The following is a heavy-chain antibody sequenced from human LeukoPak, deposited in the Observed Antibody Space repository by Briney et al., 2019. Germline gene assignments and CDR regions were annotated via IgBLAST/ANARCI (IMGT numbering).Heavy chain of an antibody. D-gene: IGHD3-3*01. Sequence: PSETLSLTCAVYGGSFSGYYWSWIRQPPGEGLEWIGETNHSGSTNYNPSLKSRVTISVDTSKNQFSLKLSSVTAADTAVYYCARLITIFGVVIIRDLNWFDPWGQGTLVTVSS. CDR1: GGSFSGYY. J-gene: IGHJ5*02. V-gene: IGHV4-34*01. CDR3: ARLITIFGVVIIRDLNWFDP. CDR2: TNHSGST.